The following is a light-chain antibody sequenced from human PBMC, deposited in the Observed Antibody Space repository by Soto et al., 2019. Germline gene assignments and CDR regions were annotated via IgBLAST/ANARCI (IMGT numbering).Light chain of an antibody. V-gene: IGLV2-14*01. CDR1: SSDVGGYDY. CDR3: TSYTTIGTLDL. Sequence: QSVLTQPASVSGSPGQSITISCTGTSSDVGGYDYVSWYQQHPGKAPKLLIYEVSDRPSWVSTRFSGSKSGSTASLTISGLQTEDEADYYCTSYTTIGTLDLFGTGTKV. CDR2: EVS. J-gene: IGLJ1*01.